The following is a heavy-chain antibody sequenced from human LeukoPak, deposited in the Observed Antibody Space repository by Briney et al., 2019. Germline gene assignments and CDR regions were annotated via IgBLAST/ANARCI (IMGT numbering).Heavy chain of an antibody. V-gene: IGHV1-69*13. CDR3: ARLFTPRYCSTTSCYWKGWFDP. CDR2: IIPIFGTA. CDR1: RGTFSSYA. J-gene: IGHJ5*02. D-gene: IGHD2-2*01. Sequence: VASVKVSCKTSRGTFSSYAISWVRQAPGQGLEWMGGIIPIFGTANYAQKFQGRVTITADEFTSTAYMELSSLRSEDTAVYYCARLFTPRYCSTTSCYWKGWFDPWGQGTLVTVSS.